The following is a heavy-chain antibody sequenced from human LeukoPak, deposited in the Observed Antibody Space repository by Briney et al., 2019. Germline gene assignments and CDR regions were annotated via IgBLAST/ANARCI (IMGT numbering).Heavy chain of an antibody. CDR2: IKYDGSEK. Sequence: GGSLRLSCAASGFTFSTYAMSWVRQAPGQGLEWVAHIKYDGSEKYYADSVKGRFTISREDAKNSLSLQMDNVRAEDTAVYYCAYSNNLNYWGQGTLVTVSS. D-gene: IGHD1-20*01. J-gene: IGHJ4*02. CDR3: AYSNNLNY. V-gene: IGHV3-7*01. CDR1: GFTFSTYA.